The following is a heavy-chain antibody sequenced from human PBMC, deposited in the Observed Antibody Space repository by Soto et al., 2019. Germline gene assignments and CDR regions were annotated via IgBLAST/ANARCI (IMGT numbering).Heavy chain of an antibody. D-gene: IGHD3-16*01. Sequence: GGSLRLSCAASGFTFSSYDMHWVRQATGKGLEWVSAIGTAGDTYYPGSVKGRFTISRENAKNSLYLQMNSLRAGDTAVYYCARWGGGDYYYYGMDAWGQGTTVTVSS. CDR2: IGTAGDT. CDR1: GFTFSSYD. V-gene: IGHV3-13*01. CDR3: ARWGGGDYYYYGMDA. J-gene: IGHJ6*02.